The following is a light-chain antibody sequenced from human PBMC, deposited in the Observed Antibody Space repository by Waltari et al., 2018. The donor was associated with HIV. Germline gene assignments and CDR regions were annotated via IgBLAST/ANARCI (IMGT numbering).Light chain of an antibody. CDR3: QQYHDWPLT. CDR1: QSISTN. Sequence: EIVMTQSPATLSVSPGERATLSCRASQSISTNLTWYQQRSGQAPRPLIYGASTRATAIPARFSGSGSGTDFTLTISSLEREDYATYFCQQYHDWPLTFGPGTKVDVK. CDR2: GAS. J-gene: IGKJ3*01. V-gene: IGKV3-15*01.